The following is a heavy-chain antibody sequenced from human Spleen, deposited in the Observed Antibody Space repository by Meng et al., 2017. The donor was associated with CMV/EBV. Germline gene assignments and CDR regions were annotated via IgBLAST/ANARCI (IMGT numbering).Heavy chain of an antibody. Sequence: ASVKVSCNASGYTFTSYGISWVRQAPGQGLEWMGWISAYNGNTNSAQKLQGRVTMTTDTSTRTAYMELRSLRSDHTAVYYCARRGSSSSWFQVDYWGQGTLVTVSS. CDR3: ARRGSSSSWFQVDY. D-gene: IGHD6-13*01. CDR1: GYTFTSYG. J-gene: IGHJ4*02. CDR2: ISAYNGNT. V-gene: IGHV1-18*01.